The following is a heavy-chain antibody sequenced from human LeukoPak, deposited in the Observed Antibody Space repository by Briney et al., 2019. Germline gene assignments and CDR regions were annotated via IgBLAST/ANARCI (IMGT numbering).Heavy chain of an antibody. D-gene: IGHD6-6*01. CDR3: AKGPSYSSSSLFDY. J-gene: IGHJ4*02. Sequence: GRTLRLSCAASGFTFHDYAMHWVRQAPGKGLEWVSGISWNGGTIDYADSVKGRFTISRDNAKNSLYLQMNSLRPEDMALYYCAKGPSYSSSSLFDYWGQGILVAVSS. V-gene: IGHV3-9*03. CDR2: ISWNGGTI. CDR1: GFTFHDYA.